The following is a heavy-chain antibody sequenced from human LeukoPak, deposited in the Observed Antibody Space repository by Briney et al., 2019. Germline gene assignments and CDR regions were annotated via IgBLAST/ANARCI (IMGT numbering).Heavy chain of an antibody. V-gene: IGHV3-30*02. J-gene: IGHJ3*02. CDR3: ARDSRVDGSYYWHRDDAFDI. CDR2: IRYDGSNK. Sequence: GGSLRLSCAASGFTFSSYGMHWVRQAPGKGLEWVAFIRYDGSNKYYADSVKGRFTISRDNSKNTLYLQMNSLRAEDTAVYYCARDSRVDGSYYWHRDDAFDIWGQGTMVTVSS. CDR1: GFTFSSYG. D-gene: IGHD1-26*01.